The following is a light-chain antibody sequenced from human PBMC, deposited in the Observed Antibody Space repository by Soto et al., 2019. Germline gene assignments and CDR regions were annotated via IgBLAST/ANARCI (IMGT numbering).Light chain of an antibody. CDR2: GAS. J-gene: IGKJ5*01. Sequence: EIVMTQSPATLSVSPVGRATLXSQASQSVSTKLAWYQQKPGQAPRLLINGASTRATGVPARFSGWGSGTEFTLTISSLQSEDFAVYYCQQYHNWPPITFGQGTRLENK. CDR1: QSVSTK. V-gene: IGKV3-15*01. CDR3: QQYHNWPPIT.